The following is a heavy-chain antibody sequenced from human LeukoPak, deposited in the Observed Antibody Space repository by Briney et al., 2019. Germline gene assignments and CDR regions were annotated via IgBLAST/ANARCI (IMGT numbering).Heavy chain of an antibody. V-gene: IGHV3-23*01. D-gene: IGHD5-18*01. J-gene: IGHJ4*02. CDR3: AKGDSGMVRRYYFDY. CDR2: ISGSGGDT. Sequence: RGSLRLSCAASGFTFSSYAMSWVRQATRQGLDWVSLISGSGGDTYYADSVKGRLTISRDISKNTLYLQMNSLSAGDTAVYYCAKGDSGMVRRYYFDYWGQGTLVTVSS. CDR1: GFTFSSYA.